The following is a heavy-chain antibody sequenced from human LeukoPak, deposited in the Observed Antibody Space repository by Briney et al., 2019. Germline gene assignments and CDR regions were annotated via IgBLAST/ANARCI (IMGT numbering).Heavy chain of an antibody. CDR2: IIPLFGTA. CDR3: ARSEDIVVVPAATTAYYYYYMDV. CDR1: GGTFNSYA. D-gene: IGHD2-2*01. J-gene: IGHJ6*03. Sequence: SVKVSCKASGGTFNSYAISWVRQAPGQGLEWMGGIIPLFGTANYAQKFQGRVTITTGESTSTAYMELSSLRSEDTAVYYCARSEDIVVVPAATTAYYYYYMDVWGKGTTVTVSS. V-gene: IGHV1-69*05.